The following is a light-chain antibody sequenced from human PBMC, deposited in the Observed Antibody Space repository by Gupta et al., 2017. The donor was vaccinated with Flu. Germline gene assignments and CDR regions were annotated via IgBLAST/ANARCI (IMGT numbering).Light chain of an antibody. CDR1: SSDVGAYGF. J-gene: IGLJ3*02. CDR3: CSYTSASTGV. Sequence: QSSLTQPASVSGSPGQSITISCTGTSSDVGAYGFVSWYQQHPGKVPKLIIYEVNKRPSGVSNRFSGSVSGNTASLTISGLQAEDEADYYCCSYTSASTGVCGGGTKVTVL. CDR2: EVN. V-gene: IGLV2-14*01.